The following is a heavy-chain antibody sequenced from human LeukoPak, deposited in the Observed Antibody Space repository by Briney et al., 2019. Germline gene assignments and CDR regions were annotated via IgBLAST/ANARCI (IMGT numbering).Heavy chain of an antibody. CDR2: TYYRSKWYN. Sequence: SQTLSLTCAISGDSLSSKSAAWNWIRQSPSRGLEWLGRTYYRSKWYNDYAVSVKSRITINPDTSKNQFSLQLNSVTPEETAVYYCERDVSPSYYFDYWGQGTLVTVSS. J-gene: IGHJ4*02. D-gene: IGHD5/OR15-5a*01. CDR1: GDSLSSKSAA. V-gene: IGHV6-1*01. CDR3: ERDVSPSYYFDY.